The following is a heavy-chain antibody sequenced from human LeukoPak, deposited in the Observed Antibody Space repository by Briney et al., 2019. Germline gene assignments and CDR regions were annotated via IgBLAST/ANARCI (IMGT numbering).Heavy chain of an antibody. Sequence: GGSLRLSCAASAFTFRSYGMHWVRQAPGKGLEWVAFIRYHGSDKYYADSVKGRFTISRDNSKNTLYLQMHSLRAEDTAIYYCAKAHYDILTGSDYWGQGTLVTVSS. CDR3: AKAHYDILTGSDY. CDR2: IRYHGSDK. D-gene: IGHD3-9*01. J-gene: IGHJ4*02. V-gene: IGHV3-30*02. CDR1: AFTFRSYG.